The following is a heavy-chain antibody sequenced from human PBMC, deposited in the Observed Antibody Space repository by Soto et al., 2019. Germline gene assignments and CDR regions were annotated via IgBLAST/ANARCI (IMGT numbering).Heavy chain of an antibody. D-gene: IGHD6-19*01. CDR1: GDSVSSNSAA. V-gene: IGHV6-1*01. CDR2: TYYRSKWYN. Sequence: SQTLSLTCVISGDSVSSNSAAWNWIRQSPSRGLEWLGRTYYRSKWYNDYAVSVKSRITINPVTSKNQFSLQLNSVTPEDTAVYYCARDPYSSGWPTGENYYYYGMDVWGQGTTVTVSS. CDR3: ARDPYSSGWPTGENYYYYGMDV. J-gene: IGHJ6*02.